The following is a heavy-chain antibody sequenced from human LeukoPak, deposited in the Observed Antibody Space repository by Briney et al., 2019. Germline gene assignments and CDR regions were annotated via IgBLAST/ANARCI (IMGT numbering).Heavy chain of an antibody. D-gene: IGHD6-13*01. Sequence: GESLKFSRKGSGYSFTSYWIGWVRQMPGKGLEWMGVIYPGDSDTIYSPSFQGQVTISADKSISTAYLQWSSLRASDTAMYYCARQKKYSTSWYLDYWGQGTLVTVSS. CDR3: ARQKKYSTSWYLDY. J-gene: IGHJ4*02. CDR2: IYPGDSDT. V-gene: IGHV5-51*01. CDR1: GYSFTSYW.